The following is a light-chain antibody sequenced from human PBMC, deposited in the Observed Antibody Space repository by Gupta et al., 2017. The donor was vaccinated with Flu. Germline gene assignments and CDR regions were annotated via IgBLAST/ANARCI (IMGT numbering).Light chain of an antibody. CDR3: QQTYSSPWT. J-gene: IGKJ1*01. V-gene: IGKV1-39*01. Sequence: PSSLSASVGDSVTISCRARHSISTNLCWYQQKPGKAPKLLISTSSNLQSGVPSWFSGSGSGADFTLIIRRLQPEDVATYYCQQTYSSPWTFGQGTKVEI. CDR1: HSISTN. CDR2: TSS.